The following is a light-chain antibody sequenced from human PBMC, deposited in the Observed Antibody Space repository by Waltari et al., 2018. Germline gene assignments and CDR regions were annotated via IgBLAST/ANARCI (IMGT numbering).Light chain of an antibody. J-gene: IGKJ2*01. Sequence: DIALTQSPATLSVSPGERATLSCRSSQNIYRNVAWYQQKPGQAPRRLIYGASNRATGIPARFSGSGSGTEFTLTISSLQSEDFAVYYCQHYNNWPLYTFGQGSKLEMK. V-gene: IGKV3-15*01. CDR1: QNIYRN. CDR3: QHYNNWPLYT. CDR2: GAS.